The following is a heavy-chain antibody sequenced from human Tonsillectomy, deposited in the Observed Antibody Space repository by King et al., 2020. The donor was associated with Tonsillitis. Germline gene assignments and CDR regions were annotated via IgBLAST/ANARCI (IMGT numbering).Heavy chain of an antibody. Sequence: QLVQSGAEVKKPGSSVKVSCKAAGGTFSSYAISWVRQAPGQGLEWMGGIIPIFGTANYAQKFQGRVTITADESTSTAYMELSSLRAEDTAVYYCARDRYCSGGCCYVPFDYWGQGTLVTVSS. CDR3: ARDRYCSGGCCYVPFDY. CDR2: IIPIFGTA. V-gene: IGHV1-69*01. CDR1: GGTFSSYA. J-gene: IGHJ4*02. D-gene: IGHD2-15*01.